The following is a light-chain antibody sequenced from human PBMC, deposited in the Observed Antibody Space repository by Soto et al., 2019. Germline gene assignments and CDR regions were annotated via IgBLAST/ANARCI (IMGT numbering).Light chain of an antibody. J-gene: IGKJ4*01. CDR3: QRYNNWPLT. CDR2: DTS. CDR1: QGIGDT. V-gene: IGKV3-15*01. Sequence: EIVMTQSPATLSVSPGERATLSCRASQGIGDTLAWYQQKPGQTPRLLIYDTSTRATGVPARFSGSRSGAEFTLTINSLQSEDFGVYYCQRYNNWPLTFGGGTKVEV.